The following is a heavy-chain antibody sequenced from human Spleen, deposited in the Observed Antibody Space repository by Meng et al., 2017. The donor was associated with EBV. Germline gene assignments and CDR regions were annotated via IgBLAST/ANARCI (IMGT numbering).Heavy chain of an antibody. D-gene: IGHD6-19*01. J-gene: IGHJ1*01. CDR3: ARGSSSGWYYEYFQH. Sequence: GQLQQWGAGLLKPSEPLSLTCPVYGESLSGYYWSWIRQPPGKGLEWIGQINHSGSTNYNPSLKSRVTISVDTSKNHFSLTLSSVTAADTAVYYCARGSSSGWYYEYFQHWGQGTLVTVSS. V-gene: IGHV4-34*01. CDR1: GESLSGYY. CDR2: INHSGST.